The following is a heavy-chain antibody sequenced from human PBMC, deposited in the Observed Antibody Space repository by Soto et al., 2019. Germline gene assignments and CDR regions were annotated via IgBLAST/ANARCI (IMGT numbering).Heavy chain of an antibody. CDR2: ISSSSSTI. V-gene: IGHV3-48*02. Sequence: GGSLRLSCAASGFTFSSYSMNWVRQAPGKGLEWVSYISSSSSTIYYADSVKGRFTISRDNAKNSLYLQMNSLRDEDTAVYYCARDMITFGGVIVIPDYWGQGTLVTVS. D-gene: IGHD3-16*02. J-gene: IGHJ4*02. CDR1: GFTFSSYS. CDR3: ARDMITFGGVIVIPDY.